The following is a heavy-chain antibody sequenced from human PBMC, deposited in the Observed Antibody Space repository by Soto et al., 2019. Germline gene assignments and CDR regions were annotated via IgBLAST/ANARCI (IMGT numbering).Heavy chain of an antibody. CDR3: ARVQDR. J-gene: IGHJ5*02. CDR1: GFTFSDYW. Sequence: GGSLRLSCAVSGFTFSDYWMSWVRQAPGKGLEWVANIKQDGNEKYYVDSVKGRFTISRDNAKNSLYLQMNSLRAEDTAVYYCARVQDRWGQGTLVTVSS. V-gene: IGHV3-7*01. D-gene: IGHD1-1*01. CDR2: IKQDGNEK.